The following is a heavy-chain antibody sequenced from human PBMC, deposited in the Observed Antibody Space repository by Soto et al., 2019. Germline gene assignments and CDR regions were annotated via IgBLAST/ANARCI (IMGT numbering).Heavy chain of an antibody. J-gene: IGHJ4*02. Sequence: SETLSLTCAVYGGSFSGYYWSWIRQPPGKGLEGIGEINHSGSTNYNPSLKSRVTISVDTSKNQFSLKRSSVTAADTAVYYCAVATITKFDYWGQGTLVTVSS. D-gene: IGHD5-12*01. CDR3: AVATITKFDY. CDR1: GGSFSGYY. V-gene: IGHV4-34*01. CDR2: INHSGST.